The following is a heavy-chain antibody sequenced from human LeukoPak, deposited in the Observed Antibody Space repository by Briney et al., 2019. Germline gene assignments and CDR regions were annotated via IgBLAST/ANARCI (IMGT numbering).Heavy chain of an antibody. CDR1: GFIVSSNY. J-gene: IGHJ4*02. CDR3: ARVDYENSGAFDY. D-gene: IGHD3-22*01. Sequence: GGSLRLSCAASGFIVSSNYMSWVRQAPGKGLEWVSVIYSGGSTYYADSVKGRFTISRDNSKNTLYLQMNSLRAEGTAVYYCARVDYENSGAFDYWGQGTLVTVSS. CDR2: IYSGGST. V-gene: IGHV3-53*01.